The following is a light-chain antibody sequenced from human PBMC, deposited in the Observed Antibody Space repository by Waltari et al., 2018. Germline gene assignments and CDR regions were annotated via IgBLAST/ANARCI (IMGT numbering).Light chain of an antibody. CDR1: VAINKW. CDR3: QQYNRFSP. Sequence: DTQLSQFPSTLAASVGDRVTITCRARVAINKWLAWYQQKPGNAPKVLIYDASTLQSGVPSRFSGSGSGTEFTLTIDSLQPDDFATYYCQQYNRFSPFGQGTNVEVK. CDR2: DAS. J-gene: IGKJ1*01. V-gene: IGKV1-5*01.